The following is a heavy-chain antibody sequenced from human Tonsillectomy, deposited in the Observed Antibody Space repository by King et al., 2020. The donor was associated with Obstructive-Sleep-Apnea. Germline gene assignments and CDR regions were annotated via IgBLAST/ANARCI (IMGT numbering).Heavy chain of an antibody. V-gene: IGHV2-26*01. Sequence: TLKESGPVLMKPTETLTLTCIVSGLSFSNARMGVSWIRQPPGKALEWLAHIFSNDEKSYSTSLRSRLTISKDTSKSQVVLTMTNMDPVDTATYYCARIQRDYVWGSYRSTWFFDLWGRGTLVTVSS. D-gene: IGHD3-16*02. CDR3: ARIQRDYVWGSYRSTWFFDL. CDR1: GLSFSNARMG. CDR2: IFSNDEK. J-gene: IGHJ2*01.